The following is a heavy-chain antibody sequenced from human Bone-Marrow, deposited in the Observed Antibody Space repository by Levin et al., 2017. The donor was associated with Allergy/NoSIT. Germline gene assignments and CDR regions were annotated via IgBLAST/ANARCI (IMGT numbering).Heavy chain of an antibody. V-gene: IGHV1-69*13. D-gene: IGHD2-21*02. CDR2: IIPIFGTA. CDR3: ARSPYCGGDCYYDY. J-gene: IGHJ4*02. Sequence: ASVKVSCKASGGTFSSYAISWVRQAPGQGLEWMGGIIPIFGTANYAQKFQGRVTITADESTSTAYMELSSLRSEDTAVYYCARSPYCGGDCYYDYWGQGTLVTVSS. CDR1: GGTFSSYA.